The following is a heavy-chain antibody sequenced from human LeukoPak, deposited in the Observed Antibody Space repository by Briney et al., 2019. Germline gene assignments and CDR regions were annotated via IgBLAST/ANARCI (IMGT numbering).Heavy chain of an antibody. CDR3: ARRVTVAFDI. CDR1: GGSISSYY. Sequence: PSETLSLTCIVSGGSISSYYWSWIRQPPGKGLEWMGYMYYSGSTHYNPSLKSRVTISVDTSKNQFSLKLSSVTAADTAVYYCARRVTVAFDIWGQGTMVTVSS. V-gene: IGHV4-59*12. CDR2: MYYSGST. J-gene: IGHJ3*02. D-gene: IGHD2-21*02.